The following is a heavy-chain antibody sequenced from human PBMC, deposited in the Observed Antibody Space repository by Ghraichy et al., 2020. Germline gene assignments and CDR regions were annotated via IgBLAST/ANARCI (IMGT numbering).Heavy chain of an antibody. V-gene: IGHV4-30-4*01. CDR1: GGSISSGDNY. D-gene: IGHD3-10*02. CDR3: ASSSTMYRQSQNWYFDL. Sequence: SETLSLTCTVSGGSISSGDNYWSWIRQPPGKGLEWIGYIYYSGSTYNNPSLKSRVIISIDTSKNQFSLKLSSVTAADTAVYYCASSSTMYRQSQNWYFDLWGRGTLVTVSS. J-gene: IGHJ2*01. CDR2: IYYSGST.